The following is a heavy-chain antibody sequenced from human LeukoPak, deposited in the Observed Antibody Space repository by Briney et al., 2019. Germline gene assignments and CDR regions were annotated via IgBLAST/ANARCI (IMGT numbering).Heavy chain of an antibody. Sequence: GSLRLSCAASGFTFSSYGMHWVRQAPGKGLEWVAVIAYDESNKYYAESVKGRFTISRDKSKNTLYLQMNSLRAEDTAIYYCAKHYYDSTGYEAHDAFDIWGQGTMVTVSS. D-gene: IGHD3-22*01. V-gene: IGHV3-30*18. CDR2: IAYDESNK. J-gene: IGHJ3*02. CDR3: AKHYYDSTGYEAHDAFDI. CDR1: GFTFSSYG.